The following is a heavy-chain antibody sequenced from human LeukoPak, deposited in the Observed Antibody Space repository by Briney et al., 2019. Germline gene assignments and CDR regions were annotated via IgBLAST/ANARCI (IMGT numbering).Heavy chain of an antibody. CDR1: GGSISSYY. D-gene: IGHD5-18*01. J-gene: IGHJ4*02. CDR3: ARENVDTATDY. V-gene: IGHV4-59*01. Sequence: PSETLSLTCTVSGGSISSYYWSWIRQPPGKGLEWIGYIYYSGSTNYNPSLKSRVTISVDTSKNQFSLKLSSVTAADTAVYYCARENVDTATDYWGQGTLVTVSS. CDR2: IYYSGST.